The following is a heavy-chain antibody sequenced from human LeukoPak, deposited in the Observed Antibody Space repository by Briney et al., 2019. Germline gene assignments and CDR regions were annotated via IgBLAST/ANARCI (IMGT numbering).Heavy chain of an antibody. J-gene: IGHJ6*03. Sequence: GGTLRLSCAASGFTFSSYGMSWVRQAPGKGLEWVSAISGSGGSTYYADSVKGRFTISRDNSKNTLYLQMNSLRAEDTAVYYCANYGKGGGSYYNEYYYYYYMDVWGKGTTVTISS. CDR3: ANYGKGGGSYYNEYYYYYYMDV. V-gene: IGHV3-23*01. CDR1: GFTFSSYG. CDR2: ISGSGGST. D-gene: IGHD3-10*01.